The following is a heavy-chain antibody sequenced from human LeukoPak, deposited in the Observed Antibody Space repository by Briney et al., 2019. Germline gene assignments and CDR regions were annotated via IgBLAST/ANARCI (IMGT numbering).Heavy chain of an antibody. J-gene: IGHJ4*02. Sequence: SETLSLTCTVSGGSISSYYWSWIRQPPGKGLEWIGYIYYSGITNYNPSLKSRVTISVDTSKNQFSLKLSSVTAADTAVYYCARLRLRYFDHVYYFDYWGQGTLVTVSS. V-gene: IGHV4-59*08. CDR2: IYYSGIT. D-gene: IGHD3-9*01. CDR3: ARLRLRYFDHVYYFDY. CDR1: GGSISSYY.